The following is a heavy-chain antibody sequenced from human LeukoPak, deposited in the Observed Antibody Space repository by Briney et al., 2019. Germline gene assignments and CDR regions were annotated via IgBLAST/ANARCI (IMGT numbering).Heavy chain of an antibody. CDR3: ARVAPGHDIGRGYYDY. V-gene: IGHV3-48*01. CDR1: GFTFSIYS. Sequence: GGSLRLSCAASGFTFSIYSMNWVRQAPGKELEWISYITSSSGTIYYTDSVKGRFTISRDNAKNSLYLQMSSLRAEDTAVYYCARVAPGHDIGRGYYDYWGQGTLVTVSS. J-gene: IGHJ4*02. CDR2: ITSSSGTI. D-gene: IGHD2-21*01.